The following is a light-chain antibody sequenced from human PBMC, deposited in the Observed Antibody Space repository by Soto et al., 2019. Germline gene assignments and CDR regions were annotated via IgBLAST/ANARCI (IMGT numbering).Light chain of an antibody. V-gene: IGLV1-51*01. CDR2: ENN. Sequence: QSVLTQPPSVSAAPGQKVTISCSGSSSDIGDNYVSWYQQLPGTAPKLLIYENNKRPSGIPDRYSGSKSGTSATLGITGLQTGDEADYYCGTWDSSLRSEVFGSGTKLTVL. CDR3: GTWDSSLRSEV. J-gene: IGLJ1*01. CDR1: SSDIGDNY.